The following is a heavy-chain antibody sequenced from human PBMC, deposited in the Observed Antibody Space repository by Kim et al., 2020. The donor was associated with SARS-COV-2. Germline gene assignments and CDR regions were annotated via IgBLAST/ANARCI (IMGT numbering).Heavy chain of an antibody. CDR2: T. V-gene: IGHV1-18*01. J-gene: IGHJ4*02. D-gene: IGHD5-12*01. CDR3: AREGSGYDYDY. Sequence: TNYAQKLQGRGTMTTDTSTSTAYMELRSLRSDDTAVYYCAREGSGYDYDYWGQGTLVTVSS.